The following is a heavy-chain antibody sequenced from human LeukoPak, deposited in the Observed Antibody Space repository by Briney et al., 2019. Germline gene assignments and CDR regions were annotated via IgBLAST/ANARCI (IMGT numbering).Heavy chain of an antibody. V-gene: IGHV5-51*01. J-gene: IGHJ4*02. CDR3: ARHSDVIGAI. CDR2: IYPRDSDT. CDR1: GYTFTHQW. Sequence: GESLKISCKASGYTFTHQWIGWVRQKSGSGLEWIGIIYPRDSDTRYSPSFQGHVSISADTSINTAYLESSRLEASDTALYYCARHSDVIGAIWGEGTLVSVSS. D-gene: IGHD3-10*01.